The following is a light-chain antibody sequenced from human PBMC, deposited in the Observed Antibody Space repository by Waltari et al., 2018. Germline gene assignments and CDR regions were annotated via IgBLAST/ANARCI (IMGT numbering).Light chain of an antibody. CDR1: QDISKN. CDR3: LQYHTFPLT. Sequence: DIQMTQSPYSLFASVGDRVTITCQASQDISKNLHWFQQKPGKAPNLLIYGASSLHTGVPSRFSGSKSATHFTFTISSLQPEDIATYYCLQYHTFPLTFGGGTKVEIK. CDR2: GAS. J-gene: IGKJ4*01. V-gene: IGKV1-33*01.